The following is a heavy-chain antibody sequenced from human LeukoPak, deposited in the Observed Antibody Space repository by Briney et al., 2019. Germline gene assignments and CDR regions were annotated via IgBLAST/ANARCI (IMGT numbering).Heavy chain of an antibody. CDR1: GITFRNYA. J-gene: IGHJ4*02. CDR3: ARDPTSSWPYYFDF. V-gene: IGHV3-30*04. CDR2: VSHDGSNE. D-gene: IGHD6-13*01. Sequence: GGSLRLSCAASGITFRNYAMHWVRQAPGKGLEWVALVSHDGSNEYYADSVKGRFTISRDNSKSTLYLQMNSLRVEDTAVYYCARDPTSSWPYYFDFWGQGTLVTASS.